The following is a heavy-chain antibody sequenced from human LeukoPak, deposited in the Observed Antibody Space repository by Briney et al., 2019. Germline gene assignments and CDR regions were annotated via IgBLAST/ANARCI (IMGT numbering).Heavy chain of an antibody. D-gene: IGHD5-12*01. J-gene: IGHJ4*02. CDR2: ISGSDDRT. Sequence: GGSLRLSCAASGFTFSSYVMNWLRQAPGEGLEWVSTISGSDDRTFYADSVKGRLTISRDNSKNTVYLQMNSLRAGDTAVYYCAKVQRSDFDMNFDSWGQGTLLTVSS. CDR3: AKVQRSDFDMNFDS. V-gene: IGHV3-23*01. CDR1: GFTFSSYV.